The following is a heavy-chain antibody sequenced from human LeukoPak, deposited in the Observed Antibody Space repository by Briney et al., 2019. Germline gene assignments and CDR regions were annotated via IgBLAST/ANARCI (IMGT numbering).Heavy chain of an antibody. CDR3: ARSGSDGWFAP. J-gene: IGHJ5*02. Sequence: GASVNLSLKASVYTFTSYDINWVRQATGQGLERMGCMNPNSGNTGSAQQFQRRVTMPRNTSISTAYMELSSLRSEDTAVYHCARSGSDGWFAPWGQGTLVTVSS. CDR1: VYTFTSYD. CDR2: MNPNSGNT. D-gene: IGHD1-26*01. V-gene: IGHV1-8*01.